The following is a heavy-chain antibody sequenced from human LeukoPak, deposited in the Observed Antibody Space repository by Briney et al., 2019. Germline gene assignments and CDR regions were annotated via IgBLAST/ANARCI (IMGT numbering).Heavy chain of an antibody. CDR2: IYTSGST. CDR3: ARGRASARRDSYYYYMDV. Sequence: PSETLSLTCTVSGGSISSGSYYWSWIRQPAGKGLEWIVRIYTSGSTNYNPSLKSRVTISLETSKHQFSLKLSSVTAADTDVDYCARGRASARRDSYYYYMDVWGKGTTVTISS. CDR1: GGSISSGSYY. V-gene: IGHV4-61*02. J-gene: IGHJ6*03. D-gene: IGHD6-6*01.